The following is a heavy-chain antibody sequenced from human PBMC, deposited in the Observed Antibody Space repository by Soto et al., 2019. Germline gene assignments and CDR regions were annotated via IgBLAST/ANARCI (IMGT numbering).Heavy chain of an antibody. J-gene: IGHJ5*02. CDR1: GFTFSSYA. CDR2: ISYDGSNK. Sequence: GGSLRLSCAAAGFTFSSYAMHWVRQAPGKGLEWVAVISYDGSNKYYADSVKGRFTISRDNSKNTLYLQMNSLRAEDTAVYYCARDRGYNWNLGGWFDPWAREPWSPSPQ. V-gene: IGHV3-30-3*01. CDR3: ARDRGYNWNLGGWFDP. D-gene: IGHD1-20*01.